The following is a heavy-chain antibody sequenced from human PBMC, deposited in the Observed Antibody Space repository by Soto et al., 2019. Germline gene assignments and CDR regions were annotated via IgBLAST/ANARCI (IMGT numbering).Heavy chain of an antibody. CDR1: GYTFTSYA. J-gene: IGHJ6*03. CDR2: INAGNGNT. Sequence: ASVKVSCKASGYTFTSYAMHWVRQAPGQRLEWMGWINAGNGNTKYSQKFQGRVTITRDTSASTAYIELSSLRSEDTAVYYCARFGELPGYYYYYMDVWGKGTTVTVSS. CDR3: ARFGELPGYYYYYMDV. V-gene: IGHV1-3*01. D-gene: IGHD1-26*01.